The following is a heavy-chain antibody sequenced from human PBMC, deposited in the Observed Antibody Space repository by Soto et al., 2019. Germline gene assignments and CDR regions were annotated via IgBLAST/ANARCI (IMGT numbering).Heavy chain of an antibody. CDR1: GFTFSGYW. J-gene: IGHJ4*02. CDR2: ISSDGTAT. D-gene: IGHD1-7*01. Sequence: EVQLVESGGGLVQPGGSLRLSCVASGFTFSGYWMHWVRQAPGKGLEWVSRISSDGTATNYADSVEGRFTISRDNARNTVYVQVKSLRTEDSAVYYCARDLWAQVELWGQGTLVTVSS. CDR3: ARDLWAQVEL. V-gene: IGHV3-74*01.